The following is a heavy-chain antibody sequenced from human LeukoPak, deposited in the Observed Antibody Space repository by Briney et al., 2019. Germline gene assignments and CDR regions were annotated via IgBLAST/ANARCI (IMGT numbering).Heavy chain of an antibody. Sequence: GASVKVSCKGYGYTFTSYDINWVRQATGQGLEWMGWMNPNSGNTGYTQKFQGRVTMTRNTSISTAYMELSSLRSEDTAVYYCARVRAAAGMGSWFDPWGQGTLVTVSS. CDR2: MNPNSGNT. CDR3: ARVRAAAGMGSWFDP. J-gene: IGHJ5*02. V-gene: IGHV1-8*01. D-gene: IGHD6-13*01. CDR1: GYTFTSYD.